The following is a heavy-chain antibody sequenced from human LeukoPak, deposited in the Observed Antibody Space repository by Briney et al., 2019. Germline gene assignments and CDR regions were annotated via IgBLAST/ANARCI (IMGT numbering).Heavy chain of an antibody. V-gene: IGHV3-21*01. Sequence: GGSLRLSCAASGFTFSSYSMNWVRQAPGKGLEWVSSISGSSSYIYYGDPDKGRFTISRDNAKNSLYLQMNSLRAEDTAVYYCARGEYSSGLDYWGQGTLVTVSS. J-gene: IGHJ4*02. D-gene: IGHD6-19*01. CDR3: ARGEYSSGLDY. CDR1: GFTFSSYS. CDR2: ISGSSSYI.